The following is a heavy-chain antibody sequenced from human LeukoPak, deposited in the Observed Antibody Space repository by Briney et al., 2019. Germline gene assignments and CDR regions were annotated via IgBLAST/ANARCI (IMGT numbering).Heavy chain of an antibody. V-gene: IGHV3-20*01. D-gene: IGHD5-18*01. CDR3: ARVLGGYSYGYSDY. CDR2: INWNGGST. CDR1: GFTFDDYG. Sequence: PGGSLRLSCAASGFTFDDYGMSWVRQAPGKGLDWGSGINWNGGSTGYADSVKGRFTISRDNAKNSLYLQMNSLRAEDTALYHCARVLGGYSYGYSDYWGQGTLVTVSS. J-gene: IGHJ4*02.